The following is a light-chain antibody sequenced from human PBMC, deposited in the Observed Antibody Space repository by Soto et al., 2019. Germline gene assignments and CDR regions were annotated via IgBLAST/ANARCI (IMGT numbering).Light chain of an antibody. V-gene: IGKV4-1*01. CDR2: WAS. CDR3: QQYHTTPNT. Sequence: DVVMTQSPDSLAVSLGERADINCKSSQNLLFSSNNKNSLAWYQQKPGQPPKLLIYWASTRESGAPDRFSGSGSGRDFTLSISSLQAEDVAVYYCQQYHTTPNTFGQGTKVEIK. CDR1: QNLLFSSNNKNS. J-gene: IGKJ2*01.